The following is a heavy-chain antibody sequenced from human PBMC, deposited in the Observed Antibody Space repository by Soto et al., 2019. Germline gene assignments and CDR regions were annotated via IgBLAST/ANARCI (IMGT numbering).Heavy chain of an antibody. CDR1: GGTFSSYA. Sequence: SVKVSCKASGGTFSSYAISWVRQAPGQGLEWMGGIIPIFGTANYAQKFQGRVTITADESTSTAYMELSSLRSEDTAVYYCARAMDTAMVTDAFDIWGQATMVTVSS. CDR3: ARAMDTAMVTDAFDI. J-gene: IGHJ3*02. V-gene: IGHV1-69*13. D-gene: IGHD5-18*01. CDR2: IIPIFGTA.